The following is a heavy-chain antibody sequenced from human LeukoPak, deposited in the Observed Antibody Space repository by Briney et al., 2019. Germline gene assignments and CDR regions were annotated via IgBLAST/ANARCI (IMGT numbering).Heavy chain of an antibody. CDR1: GYTFTSYG. J-gene: IGHJ4*02. Sequence: ASVKVSCKASGYTFTSYGISWVRQAPGQGLEWMGWISPYSGNTNYAQSLQGRVTVTSDTSTSTAYMELRSLTSGDTAVYYCARTNYLSGSYHIYWGQGTLVTVSS. CDR2: ISPYSGNT. CDR3: ARTNYLSGSYHIY. V-gene: IGHV1-18*01. D-gene: IGHD3-10*01.